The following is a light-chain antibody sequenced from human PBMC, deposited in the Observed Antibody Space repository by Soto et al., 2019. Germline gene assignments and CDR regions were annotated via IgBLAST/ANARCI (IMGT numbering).Light chain of an antibody. CDR3: LQDSNYPRT. V-gene: IGKV1-6*02. J-gene: IGKJ3*01. CDR2: DAV. Sequence: AIQLTQSPSSLSASVGDRVTITCRASQGIRSDVAWYQQKPGKAPKLLIYDAVTLQNGVPSRFSGGGSGSALTLTISSLQREDFATYYCLQDSNYPRTFGPGTKVDIK. CDR1: QGIRSD.